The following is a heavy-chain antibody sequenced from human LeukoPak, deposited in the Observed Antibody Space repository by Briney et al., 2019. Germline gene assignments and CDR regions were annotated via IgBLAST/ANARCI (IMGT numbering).Heavy chain of an antibody. CDR1: GYTFTSYG. CDR2: ISAYNGNT. V-gene: IGHV1-18*01. Sequence: ASVKVSCKASGYTFTSYGISWVRQAPGQGLEWMGWISAYNGNTNYAQKLQGRVTMTTDTSTSTAYMELRSLRSDDTAVYYCARDQRNWNNGNYYYYMDVWGKGTTVTVSS. CDR3: ARDQRNWNNGNYYYYMDV. D-gene: IGHD1/OR15-1a*01. J-gene: IGHJ6*03.